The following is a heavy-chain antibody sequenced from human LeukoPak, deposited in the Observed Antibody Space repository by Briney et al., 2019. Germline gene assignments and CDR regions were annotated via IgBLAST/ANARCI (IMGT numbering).Heavy chain of an antibody. CDR3: ARGVTTVTNLRPDWYFEL. J-gene: IGHJ2*01. CDR1: GFTFSSYA. V-gene: IGHV3-30-3*01. CDR2: ISYDGSNK. Sequence: GGSLRLSCAASGFTFSSYAMHWVRQAPGKGLEWVAVISYDGSNKYYADSVKGRFTISRDNSKNTLYLQMNSLRAEDTAVYYCARGVTTVTNLRPDWYFELWGRGTLVTVSS. D-gene: IGHD4-17*01.